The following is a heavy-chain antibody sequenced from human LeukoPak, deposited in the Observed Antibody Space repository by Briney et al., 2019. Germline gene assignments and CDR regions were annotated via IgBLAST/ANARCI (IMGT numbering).Heavy chain of an antibody. V-gene: IGHV3-23*01. CDR3: AKEPRISGWDWRWSD. J-gene: IGHJ4*02. D-gene: IGHD6-19*01. Sequence: PGGSLRLSCAASGFSFSSYDMSWVRQAPGKGLEWVSFITSSGHAMFYADSVKGRFTISRDNSKNTLYLQMNSLRAEDTAVYYCAKEPRISGWDWRWSDWGQGTLVTVSS. CDR2: ITSSGHAM. CDR1: GFSFSSYD.